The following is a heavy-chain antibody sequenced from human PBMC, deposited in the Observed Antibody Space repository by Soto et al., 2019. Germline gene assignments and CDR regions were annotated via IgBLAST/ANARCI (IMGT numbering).Heavy chain of an antibody. D-gene: IGHD4-17*01. J-gene: IGHJ4*02. CDR1: GLTFSSYS. V-gene: IGHV3-48*01. Sequence: ESGGGLIQPGGSLRLSCAASGLTFSSYSMNWVRQAPRKGLEWISYISSSDINIYYADSVKGRFTISRDIAKNSLYLQMNSLRAEDTAVYYCARDYGDYVPRNDYWGQGTLVTVSS. CDR3: ARDYGDYVPRNDY. CDR2: ISSSDINI.